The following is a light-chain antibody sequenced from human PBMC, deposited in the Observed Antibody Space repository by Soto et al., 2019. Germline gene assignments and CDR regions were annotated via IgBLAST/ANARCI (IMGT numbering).Light chain of an antibody. Sequence: EIVLTQSPGTLSLSPGERATLSCRASQSVSSNSLAWYQQKPGQAPRLLIFGASNRATGIPDRFSGSGSGTDFTLSIRRLEPEDYAVYYCQQYGSSPQTFGQGTKVEIK. CDR3: QQYGSSPQT. J-gene: IGKJ1*01. CDR1: QSVSSNS. V-gene: IGKV3-20*01. CDR2: GAS.